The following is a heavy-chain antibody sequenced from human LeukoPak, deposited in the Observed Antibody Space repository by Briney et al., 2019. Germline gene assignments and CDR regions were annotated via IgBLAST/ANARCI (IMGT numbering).Heavy chain of an antibody. CDR3: ARASIYYYYYYGMDV. CDR2: ISYDGSNK. J-gene: IGHJ6*02. CDR1: GFTFSSYA. V-gene: IGHV3-30-3*01. Sequence: HPGGSLRLSCAASGFTFSSYAMHWVRQAPGKGLEWVAVISYDGSNKYYADSVKGRFTISRDNSKNTLYLQMNSLRAEDTAVYYCARASIYYYYYYGMDVWGQGTTVTVSS.